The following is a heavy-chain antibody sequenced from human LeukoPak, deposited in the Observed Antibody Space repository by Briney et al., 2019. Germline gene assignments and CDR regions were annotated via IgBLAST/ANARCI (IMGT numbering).Heavy chain of an antibody. V-gene: IGHV4-61*01. Sequence: SGTLSLTCTVSGGSVSSGSYYWSWIRQPPGKGLEWIGYIYYSGSTNYNPSLKSRVTISVDTSKNQFSLNLSSVTAADTAVYYCARALGSSDYYGGDAFDIWGQGTMVTVSS. J-gene: IGHJ3*02. CDR1: GGSVSSGSYY. D-gene: IGHD3-22*01. CDR3: ARALGSSDYYGGDAFDI. CDR2: IYYSGST.